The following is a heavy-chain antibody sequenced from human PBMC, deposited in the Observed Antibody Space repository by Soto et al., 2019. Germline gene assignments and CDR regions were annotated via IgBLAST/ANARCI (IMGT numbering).Heavy chain of an antibody. CDR1: GGTFSSYA. Sequence: QVQLVQSGAEVKKPGSSVEVSCKASGGTFSSYAISWVRQAPGQGLEWMGGIIPIFGTANYAQKFQGRVTITADETTSTAYMELRSLRSEDTAVYYCAGAPPGGAADGTWHFQHWGQGTLVTVSS. V-gene: IGHV1-69*01. CDR2: IIPIFGTA. D-gene: IGHD6-13*01. CDR3: AGAPPGGAADGTWHFQH. J-gene: IGHJ1*01.